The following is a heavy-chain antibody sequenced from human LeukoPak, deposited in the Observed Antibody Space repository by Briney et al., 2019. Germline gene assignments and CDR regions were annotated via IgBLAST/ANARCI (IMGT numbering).Heavy chain of an antibody. Sequence: GGSLRLSCAASGFTFSSYWMHWVRQAPGKGLVWVSLLNSDGTSTFYADSVRGRFTISRDNAKNTLYLQMNSLRAEDTAVYYCARKGSGNYYVDYWGQGTWSPSPQ. V-gene: IGHV3-74*01. CDR1: GFTFSSYW. D-gene: IGHD1-26*01. CDR2: LNSDGTST. J-gene: IGHJ4*02. CDR3: ARKGSGNYYVDY.